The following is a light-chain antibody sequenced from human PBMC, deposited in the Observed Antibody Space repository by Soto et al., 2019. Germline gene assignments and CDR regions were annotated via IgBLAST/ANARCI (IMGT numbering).Light chain of an antibody. CDR2: EVS. J-gene: IGLJ1*01. Sequence: QSALTQPASVSDSPGQSISISCTGTSSDVGGYNYVAWYQQHPGKAPKLMIYEVSNRPSGVSYRFSGSKSGNTASLTISGLQAEDEADYYCSSYTSSSSFYVFGTGTKLTVL. CDR3: SSYTSSSSFYV. CDR1: SSDVGGYNY. V-gene: IGLV2-14*01.